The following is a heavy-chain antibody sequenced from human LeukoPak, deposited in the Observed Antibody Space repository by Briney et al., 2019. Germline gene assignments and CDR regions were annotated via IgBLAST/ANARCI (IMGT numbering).Heavy chain of an antibody. V-gene: IGHV3-23*01. CDR2: VTANGANT. Sequence: GGSLRLSCVGSGFTFNKDDINWVRQAPGKGLEWVSGVTANGANTFYADSVKGRFTVARDNSMNTLYLQMNSLRVEDTAVYYCARDRPNYYGSDGHYYRRDGDYWGRGTLVSVSS. CDR1: GFTFNKDD. J-gene: IGHJ4*02. CDR3: ARDRPNYYGSDGHYYRRDGDY. D-gene: IGHD3-22*01.